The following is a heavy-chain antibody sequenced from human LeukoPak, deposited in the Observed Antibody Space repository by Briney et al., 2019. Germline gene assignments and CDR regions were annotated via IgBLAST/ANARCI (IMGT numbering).Heavy chain of an antibody. D-gene: IGHD3-10*01. V-gene: IGHV3-9*01. CDR3: AKDIGWWFGDKGEYFQH. Sequence: GRSLRLSCAASGLTFDDYAMDWVRHAPRKGLEWVSGISWNSGSIGYADSVKGRFTISRDNAKNSLYLQMNSLRAEDTALYYCAKDIGWWFGDKGEYFQHWGQGTLVTVSS. CDR2: ISWNSGSI. J-gene: IGHJ1*01. CDR1: GLTFDDYA.